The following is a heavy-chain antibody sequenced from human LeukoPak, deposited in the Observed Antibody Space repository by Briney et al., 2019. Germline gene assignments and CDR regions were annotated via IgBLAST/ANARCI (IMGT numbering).Heavy chain of an antibody. Sequence: ASVKVPFKASGYTFTSYGITWVRQAPGQGLEWMGWITPYNGKTSYAQKLQGRVTTTTDTSTSTAYMELRSLRSDDTAAYYCGRDYYGSGRANCDYWGQGTLVTVSS. J-gene: IGHJ4*02. CDR1: GYTFTSYG. V-gene: IGHV1-18*01. CDR3: GRDYYGSGRANCDY. D-gene: IGHD3-10*01. CDR2: ITPYNGKT.